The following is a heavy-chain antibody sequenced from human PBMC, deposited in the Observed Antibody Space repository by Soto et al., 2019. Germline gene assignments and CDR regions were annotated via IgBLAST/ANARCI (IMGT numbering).Heavy chain of an antibody. J-gene: IGHJ4*02. V-gene: IGHV4-34*01. CDR1: GGSFSGYY. D-gene: IGHD4-4*01. Sequence: SETLSLTCAVYGGSFSGYYWSWIRQPPGKGLEWIGEINHSGSTNYNPSLKSRVTISVDTSKNQFSLKLSSVTAADTAVYYCARGLEGTVTTPFDYWGQGTLVTVSS. CDR2: INHSGST. CDR3: ARGLEGTVTTPFDY.